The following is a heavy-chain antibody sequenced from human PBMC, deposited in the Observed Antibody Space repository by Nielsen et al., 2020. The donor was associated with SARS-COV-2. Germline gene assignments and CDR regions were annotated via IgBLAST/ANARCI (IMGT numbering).Heavy chain of an antibody. CDR3: AKRRAVFMLTFGGEGAIDV. V-gene: IGHV3-30*18. J-gene: IGHJ6*02. CDR2: ISYEGSKK. CDR1: GFTFNNYG. D-gene: IGHD3-16*01. Sequence: GESLKISCAASGFTFNNYGFYWVRQAPGKGLEWVASISYEGSKKYYGDSLTGRFTVSRDTSKNTVYLQMNSLSVEDTAVYYCAKRRAVFMLTFGGEGAIDVWGQGTTVSVSS.